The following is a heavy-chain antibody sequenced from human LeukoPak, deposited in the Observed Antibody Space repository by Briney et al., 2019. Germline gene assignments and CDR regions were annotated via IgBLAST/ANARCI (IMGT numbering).Heavy chain of an antibody. V-gene: IGHV3-30*18. CDR3: AKDRVVVVPADDWFDP. Sequence: GGSLRLSCAASGFTFSSYGMHWVRQAPGKGLEWVTVISYDGSNKYYADSVKGRFTISRDNSKDTLHLQMNSLRAEDTAVYYCAKDRVVVVPADDWFDPWGQGTLVTVSS. CDR1: GFTFSSYG. J-gene: IGHJ5*02. D-gene: IGHD2-2*01. CDR2: ISYDGSNK.